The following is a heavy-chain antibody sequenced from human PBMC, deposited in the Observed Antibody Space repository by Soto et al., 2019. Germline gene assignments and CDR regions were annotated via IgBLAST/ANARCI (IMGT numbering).Heavy chain of an antibody. Sequence: ASVKVSCKASGYTFTSYGISWVRQAPGQGLEWMGWISAYNGNTNYAQKLQGRVTMTTDTSTSTAYMELRSLRSDDTAVYYCAGGPYYDFWSXXXXDYWGQGTLVTSPQ. V-gene: IGHV1-18*01. CDR2: ISAYNGNT. J-gene: IGHJ4*02. CDR3: AGGPYYDFWSXXXXDY. CDR1: GYTFTSYG. D-gene: IGHD3-3*01.